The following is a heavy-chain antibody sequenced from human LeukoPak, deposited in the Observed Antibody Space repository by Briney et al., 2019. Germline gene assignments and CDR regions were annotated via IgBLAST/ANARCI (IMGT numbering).Heavy chain of an antibody. CDR1: GDSISSYY. D-gene: IGHD6-13*01. J-gene: IGHJ3*02. CDR3: ARFHSVWVAAGTTDAFDI. CDR2: IYYSGST. Sequence: SETLSLTCTVSGDSISSYYWSWIRQPPGKGLEWNGYIYYSGSTNYNPSLKSRVTISVDTSKNPFSLKLSSVTAADTAVYYCARFHSVWVAAGTTDAFDIWGQGTMVTVSS. V-gene: IGHV4-59*08.